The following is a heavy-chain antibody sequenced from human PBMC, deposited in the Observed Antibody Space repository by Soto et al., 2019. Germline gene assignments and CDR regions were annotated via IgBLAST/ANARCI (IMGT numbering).Heavy chain of an antibody. CDR2: IYYSGST. D-gene: IGHD5-12*01. CDR3: ERVASGSGLDY. CDR1: GGSVSSGSYY. J-gene: IGHJ4*02. V-gene: IGHV4-31*03. Sequence: SETLSLTCTVSGGSVSSGSYYWSWIRQHPGKGLEWIGYIYYSGSTYYNPSLKSRVTISVDASKNQFSLKLSSVTAADTAVYYCERVASGSGLDYSGQGTLVTVYS.